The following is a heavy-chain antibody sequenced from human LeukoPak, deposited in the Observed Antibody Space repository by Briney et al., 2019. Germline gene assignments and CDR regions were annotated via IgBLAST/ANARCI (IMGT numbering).Heavy chain of an antibody. CDR2: IRYDGSNK. CDR1: GFTFSSYG. CDR3: AKPYYYGSGSYSLDY. V-gene: IGHV3-30*02. D-gene: IGHD3-10*01. Sequence: GGSLRLSCAASGFTFSSYGMHWVRQAPGKGLEWVAFIRYDGSNKYYADSVKGRFTISRDNSKNTLYLQMNSLRAEDTAVYYCAKPYYYGSGSYSLDYWGQGTLVTVSS. J-gene: IGHJ4*02.